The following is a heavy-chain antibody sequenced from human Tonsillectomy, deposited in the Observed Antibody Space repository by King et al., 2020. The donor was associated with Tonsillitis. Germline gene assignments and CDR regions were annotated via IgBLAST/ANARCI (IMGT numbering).Heavy chain of an antibody. CDR1: GASVTSGGYS. D-gene: IGHD7-27*01. CDR3: ARGNWGFDAFDI. CDR2: IYYSGST. V-gene: IGHV4-30-4*07. Sequence: QLQESGPGLVKPSQTLSLTCAVSGASVTSGGYSWSWIRQPPGKGLEWIGYIYYSGSTYYNPSLKSRLTISLDTSKNQFFLKLSSVTAADTAVYYCARGNWGFDAFDIWGQGTMVTVSS. J-gene: IGHJ3*02.